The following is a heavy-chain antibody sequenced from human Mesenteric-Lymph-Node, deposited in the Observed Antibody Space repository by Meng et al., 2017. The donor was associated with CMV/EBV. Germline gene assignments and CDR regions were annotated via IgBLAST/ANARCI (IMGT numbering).Heavy chain of an antibody. CDR1: GYTFSSCG. J-gene: IGHJ4*02. D-gene: IGHD3-10*01. Sequence: KASGYTFSSCGICWVRQAPGQGLEWMGWINAYNDNTNYAQKFQGRVTMTTDTSTSTAYMELRSLRSDDTAVYYCAGAYGSGTYDLVGYWGQGTLVTVSS. V-gene: IGHV1-18*01. CDR3: AGAYGSGTYDLVGY. CDR2: INAYNDNT.